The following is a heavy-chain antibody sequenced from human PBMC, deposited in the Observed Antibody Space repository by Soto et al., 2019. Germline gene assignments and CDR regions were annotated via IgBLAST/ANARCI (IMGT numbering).Heavy chain of an antibody. V-gene: IGHV4-31*03. CDR3: ARGPGGNSGGFDP. Sequence: QVQLQESGPGLVKPSQTLSLTCTVSGVSISSSGYYWTWIRQHPGKGLEWIGYIYYSGGTDYNPSPKSRLTISLDTSKNQFPLNRTSVTAADTAVYYCARGPGGNSGGFDPWGQGTLVTVSS. D-gene: IGHD2-21*02. J-gene: IGHJ5*02. CDR2: IYYSGGT. CDR1: GVSISSSGYY.